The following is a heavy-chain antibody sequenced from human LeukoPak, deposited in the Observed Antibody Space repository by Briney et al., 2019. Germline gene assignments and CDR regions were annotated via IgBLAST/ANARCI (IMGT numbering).Heavy chain of an antibody. Sequence: GASVKVSCKASGYTFTSYGISWVRQAPGQGLEWMGWISAYNGNTNYAQKLQGRVTMTTDTSTSTAYMELRSLRSDDTAVYYCASLSPAGYYYDSSGYGPWGQGTLVTVSS. CDR2: ISAYNGNT. D-gene: IGHD3-22*01. J-gene: IGHJ5*02. CDR1: GYTFTSYG. V-gene: IGHV1-18*01. CDR3: ASLSPAGYYYDSSGYGP.